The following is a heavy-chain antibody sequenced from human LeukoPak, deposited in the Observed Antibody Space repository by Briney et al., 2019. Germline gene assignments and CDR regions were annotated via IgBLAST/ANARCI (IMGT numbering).Heavy chain of an antibody. CDR1: GGTFSSYT. CDR2: IIPILGIA. J-gene: IGHJ4*02. V-gene: IGHV1-69*10. Sequence: SVKVSCKASGGTFSSYTISWVRQAPGQGLEWMGGIIPILGIANYAQKFQGRVTITADKSTSTAYMELSSLRSEDTAVYYCAREEDYYDSSGYSFVSDYWGQGTPVTVSS. CDR3: AREEDYYDSSGYSFVSDY. D-gene: IGHD3-22*01.